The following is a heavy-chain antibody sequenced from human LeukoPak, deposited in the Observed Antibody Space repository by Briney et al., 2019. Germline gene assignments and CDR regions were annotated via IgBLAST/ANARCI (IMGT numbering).Heavy chain of an antibody. CDR1: GFTFSSYG. CDR2: IWYDGSNK. Sequence: TGGSLRLSCAASGFTFSSYGMHWVRQAPGKGLEWVAVIWYDGSNKYYADSVKGRFTISRDKSKNTLYLQMNSLRDENTAVYYCARDIGYSSGWYLGGYFDYWGQGTLVTVSS. CDR3: ARDIGYSSGWYLGGYFDY. V-gene: IGHV3-33*01. D-gene: IGHD6-19*01. J-gene: IGHJ4*02.